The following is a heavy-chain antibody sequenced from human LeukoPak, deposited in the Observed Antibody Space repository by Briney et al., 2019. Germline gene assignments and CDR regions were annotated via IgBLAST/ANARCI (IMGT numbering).Heavy chain of an antibody. CDR2: ISSSSSTI. J-gene: IGHJ4*02. D-gene: IGHD1-26*01. CDR3: ARDSGSCPFDY. Sequence: GGSLRLSCAASGFTFSSYSMNWVRQAPGKGLEWVSYISSSSSTIYYADSVKGRFTISRDNAKNSLYLQMNSLRAEDTAVYYCARDSGSCPFDYWGQGTLVTVSS. CDR1: GFTFSSYS. V-gene: IGHV3-48*04.